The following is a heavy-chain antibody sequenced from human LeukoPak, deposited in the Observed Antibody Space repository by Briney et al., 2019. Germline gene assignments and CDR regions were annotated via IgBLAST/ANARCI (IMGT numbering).Heavy chain of an antibody. V-gene: IGHV3-74*01. Sequence: HSGGSLRLSCAASGFTFSSYAMHWVRQAPGKGLVWVSRINSDGTYTNYADSVKGRFTISRDNAKNTLYLQMNSLRAEDTAVYYCTSLPLMIVVAGDAFDIWGQGTMVTVSS. CDR1: GFTFSSYA. CDR3: TSLPLMIVVAGDAFDI. CDR2: INSDGTYT. J-gene: IGHJ3*02. D-gene: IGHD3-22*01.